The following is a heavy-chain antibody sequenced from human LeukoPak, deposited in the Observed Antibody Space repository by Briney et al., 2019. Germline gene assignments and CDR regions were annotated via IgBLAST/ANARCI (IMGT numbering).Heavy chain of an antibody. V-gene: IGHV3-48*03. CDR1: GFTFSSYE. Sequence: GGSLRLSCAASGFTFSSYEMNWVRQAPGKGLECVSYISSSGSTIYYADSVKGRFTISRDNAKNSLYLQMNSLRAEDTAVYYCAELGITMIGGVWGKGTTVTISS. CDR3: AELGITMIGGV. D-gene: IGHD3-10*02. CDR2: ISSSGSTI. J-gene: IGHJ6*04.